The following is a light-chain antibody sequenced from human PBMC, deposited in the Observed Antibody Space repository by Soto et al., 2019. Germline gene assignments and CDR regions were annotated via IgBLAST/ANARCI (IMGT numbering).Light chain of an antibody. CDR1: SSDLGDYDY. CDR3: SSYAGNNTLI. V-gene: IGLV2-8*01. J-gene: IGLJ2*01. Sequence: QSALTQPPSASGSPGQSVTISCSGTSSDLGDYDYVSWYQQHPGKAPRLMIYEVSERPSGVPDRFSGSKSGNTASLTVTGLQAEDEADYYCSSYAGNNTLIFGGGTKLTVL. CDR2: EVS.